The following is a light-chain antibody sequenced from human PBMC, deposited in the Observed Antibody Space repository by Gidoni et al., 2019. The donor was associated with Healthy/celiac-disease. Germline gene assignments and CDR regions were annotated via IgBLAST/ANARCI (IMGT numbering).Light chain of an antibody. CDR3: QSYDSSLSGFV. CDR2: GNS. CDR1: SSNIGAGYD. J-gene: IGLJ1*01. Sequence: QSVLTQPPSVSGAPAPSVTIACTGSSSNIGAGYDVHWYQHLPGTAPQLLIYGNSNRPSGVPDRFSGSKSGTSASLAITGLQAEDEADYYCQSYDSSLSGFVFGTGTKVTVL. V-gene: IGLV1-40*01.